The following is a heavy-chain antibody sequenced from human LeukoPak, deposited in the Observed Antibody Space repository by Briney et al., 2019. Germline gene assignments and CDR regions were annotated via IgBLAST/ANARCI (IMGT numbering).Heavy chain of an antibody. CDR3: ARTHDYGDPHFDY. J-gene: IGHJ4*02. D-gene: IGHD4-17*01. CDR1: GGSISSYY. V-gene: IGHV4-59*06. CDR2: IYYSGST. Sequence: SETLSLTCTVSGGSISSYYWSWIRQHPGKGLEWIGYIYYSGSTYYNPSLKSRVTISVDTSKNQFSLKLSSVTAADTAVYYCARTHDYGDPHFDYWGQGTLVTVSS.